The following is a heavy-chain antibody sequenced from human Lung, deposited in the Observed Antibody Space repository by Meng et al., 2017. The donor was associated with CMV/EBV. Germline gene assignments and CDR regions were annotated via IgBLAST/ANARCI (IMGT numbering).Heavy chain of an antibody. CDR1: GFTFSSYA. CDR2: ISYDGSNK. D-gene: IGHD3-10*01. V-gene: IGHV3-30*04. J-gene: IGHJ4*02. CDR3: ARDRTAGLWFGELVYGPDLGY. Sequence: GESLKISCAASGFTFSSYAMHWVRQAPGKGLEWVAVISYDGSNKYYADSVKGRFTISRDNSKNTLYLQMNSLRAEDTAVYYCARDRTAGLWFGELVYGPDLGYWGQGXLVTVSS.